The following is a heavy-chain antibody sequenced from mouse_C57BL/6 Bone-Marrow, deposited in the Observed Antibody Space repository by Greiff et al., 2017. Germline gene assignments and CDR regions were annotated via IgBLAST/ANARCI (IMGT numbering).Heavy chain of an antibody. CDR2: IRNKANGYTT. CDR3: ARSISRYFDV. J-gene: IGHJ1*03. CDR1: GFTFTDYY. Sequence: EVKLVESGGGLVQPGGSLSLSCAASGFTFTDYYMSWVRQPPGKALEWLGFIRNKANGYTTEYSASVKGRFTISSDNSQSILYLQMNALRAEDSATYYCARSISRYFDVWGTGTTVTVSS. V-gene: IGHV7-3*01.